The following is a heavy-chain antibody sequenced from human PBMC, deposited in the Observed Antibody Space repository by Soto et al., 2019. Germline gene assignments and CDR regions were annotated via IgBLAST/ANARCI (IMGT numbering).Heavy chain of an antibody. CDR2: IYYSGST. Sequence: SETLSLTCTVSGGSVSSGSYYWSWIRQPPGKGLEWIGYIYYSGSTNYNPSLKSRVTISVDTSKNQFSLKLSSVTAADTAVYYCAREIQLWLRGHSWFDPWGQGTLVTVSS. J-gene: IGHJ5*02. D-gene: IGHD5-18*01. V-gene: IGHV4-61*01. CDR3: AREIQLWLRGHSWFDP. CDR1: GGSVSSGSYY.